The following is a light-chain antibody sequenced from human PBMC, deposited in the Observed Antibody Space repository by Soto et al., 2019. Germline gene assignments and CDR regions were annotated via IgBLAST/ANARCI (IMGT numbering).Light chain of an antibody. CDR1: SSNIGAGYD. J-gene: IGLJ3*02. CDR2: GNS. CDR3: QSYDGSLSGKV. V-gene: IGLV1-40*01. Sequence: QSVLTQPPSVSGAPGQRVTISCTGSSSNIGAGYDVHWYQQLPGTAPKLLIHGNSNRPSGVPDRFSGSKSGTSASLAITGLQAEDEADYYCQSYDGSLSGKVFGGGTKLTVL.